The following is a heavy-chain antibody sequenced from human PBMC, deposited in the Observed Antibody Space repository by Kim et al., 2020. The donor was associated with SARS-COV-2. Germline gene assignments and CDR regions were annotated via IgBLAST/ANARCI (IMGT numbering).Heavy chain of an antibody. J-gene: IGHJ6*02. CDR2: INPSGGST. CDR3: AREVRYFDWLFSHGMDV. Sequence: ASVKVSCKASGYTFTSYYMHWVRQAPGQGLEWMGIINPSGGSTSYAQKFQGRVTMTRDTSTSTVYMELSSLRSEDTAVYYCAREVRYFDWLFSHGMDVWGQGTTVTVSS. D-gene: IGHD3-9*01. V-gene: IGHV1-46*01. CDR1: GYTFTSYY.